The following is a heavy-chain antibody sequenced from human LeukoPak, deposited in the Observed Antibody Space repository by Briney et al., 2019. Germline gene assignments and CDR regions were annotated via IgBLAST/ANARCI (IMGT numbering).Heavy chain of an antibody. CDR1: GFTFSSYA. CDR3: AKSLWSGLGYYYYGMDV. CDR2: ISGSGGST. J-gene: IGHJ6*02. Sequence: PGGSLRLSCAASGFTFSSYAMSWVRQAPGKGLEWVSAISGSGGSTYYADSVKGRFTISRDNSKSTLYLQMNSLRAEDTAVYYCAKSLWSGLGYYYYGMDVWGQGTTVTVSS. D-gene: IGHD3-3*01. V-gene: IGHV3-23*01.